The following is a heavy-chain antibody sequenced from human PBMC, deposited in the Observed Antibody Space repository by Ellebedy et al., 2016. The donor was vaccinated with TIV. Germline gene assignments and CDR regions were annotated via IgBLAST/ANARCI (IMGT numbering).Heavy chain of an antibody. J-gene: IGHJ5*02. V-gene: IGHV5-51*01. Sequence: GESLKISCKGSGYSFTNYWIGWVRQMPGKGLEYMGIIYPGDSDTRYSPSFQGQVTMSADKSINTAYLQWSSLKASDTAMYYCARREFDTSGYYLNWFDPWGQGTLVTVSS. CDR1: GYSFTNYW. CDR3: ARREFDTSGYYLNWFDP. D-gene: IGHD3-22*01. CDR2: IYPGDSDT.